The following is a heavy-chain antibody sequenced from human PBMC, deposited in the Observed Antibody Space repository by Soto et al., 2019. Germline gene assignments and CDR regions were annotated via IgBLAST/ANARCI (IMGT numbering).Heavy chain of an antibody. CDR2: IYYSGST. CDR1: GGSISSYY. CDR3: ARDRNGGWGSGNWFDP. D-gene: IGHD6-19*01. J-gene: IGHJ5*02. V-gene: IGHV4-59*01. Sequence: PSETLSLTCTVSGGSISSYYWSWIRQPPGKGLEWIGYIYYSGSTNYNPSLKSRVTISVDTSKNQFSLKLSSVTAADTAVYYCARDRNGGWGSGNWFDPWGQGTLVTVSS.